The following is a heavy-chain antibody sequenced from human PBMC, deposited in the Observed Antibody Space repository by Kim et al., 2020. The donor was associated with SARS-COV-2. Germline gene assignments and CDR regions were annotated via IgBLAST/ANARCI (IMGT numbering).Heavy chain of an antibody. Sequence: ASVKVSCKASGYTFTSYGISWVRQAPGQGLEWMGWISAYNGNTNYAQKLQGRVTMTTDTSTSTAYMELRSLRSDDTAVYYCARDSDAGAAYYYYYYMDVWGKGTTVTVSS. CDR1: GYTFTSYG. V-gene: IGHV1-18*01. CDR3: ARDSDAGAAYYYYYYMDV. J-gene: IGHJ6*03. CDR2: ISAYNGNT. D-gene: IGHD1-26*01.